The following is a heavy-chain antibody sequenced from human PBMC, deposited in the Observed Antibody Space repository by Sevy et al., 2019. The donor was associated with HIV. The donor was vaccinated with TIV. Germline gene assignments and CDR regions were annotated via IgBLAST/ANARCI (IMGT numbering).Heavy chain of an antibody. CDR3: ARGKSGYGYALNY. D-gene: IGHD5-18*01. CDR2: IYSDETT. Sequence: GGSLRLSCAASGFSVNSNYMTWVRQAPGKGLEGVSVIYSDETTYHADSVKDRFTISRNNSKNMLYLQMSSLRAEDKAIYYCARGKSGYGYALNYWGQGTLVTVSS. V-gene: IGHV3-66*01. CDR1: GFSVNSNY. J-gene: IGHJ4*02.